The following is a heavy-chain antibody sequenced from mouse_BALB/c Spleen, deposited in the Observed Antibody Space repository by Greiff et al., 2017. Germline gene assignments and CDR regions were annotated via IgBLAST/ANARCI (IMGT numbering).Heavy chain of an antibody. CDR2: ISSGSSTI. V-gene: IGHV5-17*02. CDR1: GFTFSSFG. D-gene: IGHD1-1*01. CDR3: ARGGSSYVPYAMDY. Sequence: EVKLMESGGGLVQPGGSRKLSCAASGFTFSSFGMHWVRQAPEKGLEWVAYISSGSSTIYYADTVKGRFTISRDNPKNTLFLQMTSLRSEDTAMYYCARGGSSYVPYAMDYWGQGTSVTVSS. J-gene: IGHJ4*01.